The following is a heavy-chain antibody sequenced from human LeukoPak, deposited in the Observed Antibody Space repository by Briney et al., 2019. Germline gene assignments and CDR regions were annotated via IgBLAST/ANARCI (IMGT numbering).Heavy chain of an antibody. Sequence: PSETLSLTCTVSGGSISSSSYYWGWIRQPPGKGLEWIGSIYYSGSTYYNPSLKSRVTISVDTSKNQFSLKLSSVTAADTAVYYCARQGRGYSYTDYWGQGTLVIVSS. CDR1: GGSISSSSYY. CDR3: ARQGRGYSYTDY. V-gene: IGHV4-39*01. J-gene: IGHJ4*02. D-gene: IGHD5-18*01. CDR2: IYYSGST.